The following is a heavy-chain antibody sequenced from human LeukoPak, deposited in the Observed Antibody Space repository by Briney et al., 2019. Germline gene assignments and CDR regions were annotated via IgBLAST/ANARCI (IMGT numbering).Heavy chain of an antibody. J-gene: IGHJ4*02. V-gene: IGHV4-38-2*02. D-gene: IGHD3-10*01. CDR2: VDHSGGT. CDR1: GYSLSSGYY. CDR3: AGFTFFRGVITFDY. Sequence: PSETLSLTCTVSGYSLSSGYYWGWIRQPPGKGLEWIGSVDHSGGTYYNPSLRSRVSISVDTSKNQFSLKLSSVTAADTAVYSCAGFTFFRGVITFDYWGQGTLVTGSS.